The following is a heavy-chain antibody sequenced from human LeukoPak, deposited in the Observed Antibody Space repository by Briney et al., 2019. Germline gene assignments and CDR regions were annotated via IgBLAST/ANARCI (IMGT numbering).Heavy chain of an antibody. Sequence: SQTLSLTCTVSGDSITSGPYFWSWIRQPPGKGLEWIGYIYYSGSTSYNPSLESRVTISVDTSKNQFSLKLSSVTAADTAVYYCARDIAAAGTHFDYWGQGILVTVSS. CDR2: IYYSGST. D-gene: IGHD6-13*01. CDR1: GDSITSGPYF. CDR3: ARDIAAAGTHFDY. V-gene: IGHV4-61*01. J-gene: IGHJ4*02.